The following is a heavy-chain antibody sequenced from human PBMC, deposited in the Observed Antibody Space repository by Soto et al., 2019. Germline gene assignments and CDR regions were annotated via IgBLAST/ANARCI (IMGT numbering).Heavy chain of an antibody. CDR3: ARQRTSVVTQAYFDS. Sequence: TSETLSLTCTVTGDSINNRSYYWGWIRQPPGKGLEWIGSIYYSGSTYNNPSLKSRVSMSVDTSKNQFSLKLRSVAAADTALYYCARQRTSVVTQAYFDSWGQGSLVTVSS. CDR1: GDSINNRSYY. J-gene: IGHJ4*02. CDR2: IYYSGST. D-gene: IGHD2-21*02. V-gene: IGHV4-39*01.